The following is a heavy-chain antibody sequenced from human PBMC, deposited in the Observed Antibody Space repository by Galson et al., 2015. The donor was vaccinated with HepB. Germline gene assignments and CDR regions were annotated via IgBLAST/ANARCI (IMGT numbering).Heavy chain of an antibody. CDR3: ARDSSGSYYDAMGAFDI. D-gene: IGHD1-26*01. Sequence: SLRLSCAASGFTFSSYSMNWVRQAPGKGLEWVSYISSSSSTIYYADSVKGRFTISRDNAKNSLYLQMNSLSDEDTAVYYCARDSSGSYYDAMGAFDIWDQGTMVTVSS. CDR1: GFTFSSYS. V-gene: IGHV3-48*02. CDR2: ISSSSSTI. J-gene: IGHJ3*02.